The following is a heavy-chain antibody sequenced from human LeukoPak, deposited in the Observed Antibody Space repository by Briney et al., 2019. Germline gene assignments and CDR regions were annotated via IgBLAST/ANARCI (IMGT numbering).Heavy chain of an antibody. CDR3: ARVARGRGWGSSLFDY. D-gene: IGHD3-10*01. J-gene: IGHJ4*02. V-gene: IGHV4-59*01. CDR1: GGSISSYY. Sequence: PSETLSLTCTVSGGSISSYYWSWIRQPPGKGLEWIGYIYYSGSTNYNPSLKSRVTISVDTSKNQFSLKLSSVTAADTAVYYCARVARGRGWGSSLFDYGGQETLVTVSS. CDR2: IYYSGST.